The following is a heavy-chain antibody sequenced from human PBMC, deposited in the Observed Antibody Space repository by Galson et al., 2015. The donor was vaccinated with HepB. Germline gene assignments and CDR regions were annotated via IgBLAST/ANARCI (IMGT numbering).Heavy chain of an antibody. CDR1: GGSFSGYY. Sequence: SETLSLTCAVYGGSFSGYYWSWIRQPPGKGLEWIGEINHSGSTNYNPSLKSRVTISVDTSKNQFSLKLSSVTAADTAVYYCAAHRYSGYDSLDYWGQGTLVTVSS. V-gene: IGHV4-34*01. J-gene: IGHJ4*02. CDR3: AAHRYSGYDSLDY. D-gene: IGHD5-12*01. CDR2: INHSGST.